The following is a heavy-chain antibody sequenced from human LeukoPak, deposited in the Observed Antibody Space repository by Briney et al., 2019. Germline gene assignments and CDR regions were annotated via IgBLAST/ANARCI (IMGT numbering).Heavy chain of an antibody. J-gene: IGHJ6*02. CDR2: IKSKTDGGTK. V-gene: IGHV3-15*01. Sequence: GGSLRLSCAASGFTFSNAWMSWVRQAPGKGLEWVGRIKSKTDGGTKDYAAPVKGRFTISRDDSKKTLFLLMNSLKTEDTAVYYCATGTIVVVPAAIDYYYYGMDVWGQGNTVTVSS. CDR1: GFTFSNAW. D-gene: IGHD2-2*01. CDR3: ATGTIVVVPAAIDYYYYGMDV.